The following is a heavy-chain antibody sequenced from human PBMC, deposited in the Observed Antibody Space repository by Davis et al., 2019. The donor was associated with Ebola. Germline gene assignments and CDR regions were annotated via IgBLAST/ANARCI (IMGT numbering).Heavy chain of an antibody. CDR2: VNAGNGNT. V-gene: IGHV1-3*01. Sequence: ASVKVSCKASGHTFTSHAMHWVRQAPGQRLEWMGWVNAGNGNTKYAQKFQGKVTITRDTSANTVYMELSSLRSEDTAVYYCARAMPAAPPYSLDVWGIGTTVTVSS. CDR1: GHTFTSHA. D-gene: IGHD2-2*01. J-gene: IGHJ6*04. CDR3: ARAMPAAPPYSLDV.